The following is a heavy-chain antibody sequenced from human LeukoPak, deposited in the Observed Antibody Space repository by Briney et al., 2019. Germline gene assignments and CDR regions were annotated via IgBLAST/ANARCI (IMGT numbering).Heavy chain of an antibody. CDR2: IYYSGST. Sequence: PSETLSLTCTVSGGSTSSYFWSWIRQPPGKGLEWIGYIYYSGSTNYNPSLKSRVTISVDTSKNQFSLKLSSVTAADTAVYYCARYYYGGHYFDYWGERTLVTVSS. V-gene: IGHV4-59*01. CDR3: ARYYYGGHYFDY. CDR1: GGSTSSYF. J-gene: IGHJ4*02. D-gene: IGHD3-10*01.